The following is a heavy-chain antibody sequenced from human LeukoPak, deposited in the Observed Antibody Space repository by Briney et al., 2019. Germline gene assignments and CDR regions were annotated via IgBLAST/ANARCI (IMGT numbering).Heavy chain of an antibody. J-gene: IGHJ3*02. Sequence: GSLRLSCAASGFTFSSYAMHWVRQAPGKGLEWVAVISYDGSNKYYADSVKGRFTISRDNSKNTLYLQMNSLRAEDTAVYYCATVNLAGYSSSWYSAFDIWGQGTMVTVSS. V-gene: IGHV3-30-3*01. CDR2: ISYDGSNK. D-gene: IGHD6-13*01. CDR3: ATVNLAGYSSSWYSAFDI. CDR1: GFTFSSYA.